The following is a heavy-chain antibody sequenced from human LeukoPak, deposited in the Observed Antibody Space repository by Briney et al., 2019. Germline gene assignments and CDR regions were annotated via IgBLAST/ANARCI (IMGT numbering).Heavy chain of an antibody. CDR2: IIPIFGTA. D-gene: IGHD2-2*01. CDR3: ARSSGPAAGYYFDY. Sequence: WASVKVSCKASGGTFSSYAISWVRQAPGQGLEWMGGIIPIFGTAKYAQKFQGRVTITADESTSTAYMGLSSLRSDDTAVYYCARSSGPAAGYYFDYWGQGTLVTVSS. CDR1: GGTFSSYA. V-gene: IGHV1-69*13. J-gene: IGHJ4*02.